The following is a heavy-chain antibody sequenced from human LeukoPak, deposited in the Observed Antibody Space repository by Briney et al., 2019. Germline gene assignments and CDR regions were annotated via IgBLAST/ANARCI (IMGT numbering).Heavy chain of an antibody. CDR2: IRYDGSNK. Sequence: PGGSLRLXCAASGFTFSTYGMHWVRQAPGKGLEWVAFIRYDGSNKYYAESVKGRFTISRDNSKNTLYLQMNSLRAEDTAVYYCAKDPCSSTTCFVFWGQGTLVTVSS. CDR3: AKDPCSSTTCFVF. J-gene: IGHJ4*02. CDR1: GFTFSTYG. D-gene: IGHD2-2*01. V-gene: IGHV3-30*02.